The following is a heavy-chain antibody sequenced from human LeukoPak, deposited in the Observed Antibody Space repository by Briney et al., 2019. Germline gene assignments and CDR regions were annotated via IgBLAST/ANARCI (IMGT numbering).Heavy chain of an antibody. D-gene: IGHD7-27*01. CDR2: IDTSSSTM. CDR1: AFTFSDYS. Sequence: QPGGSLRLSCAASAFTFSDYSMNWVRQAPGKGLEWISYIDTSSSTMYYADSVMGRFTISRDNAKQSLYQQMNSLRDEDTAVYYCAREDDSWGPNNLDLWGQGTMVTVSS. V-gene: IGHV3-48*02. J-gene: IGHJ3*01. CDR3: AREDDSWGPNNLDL.